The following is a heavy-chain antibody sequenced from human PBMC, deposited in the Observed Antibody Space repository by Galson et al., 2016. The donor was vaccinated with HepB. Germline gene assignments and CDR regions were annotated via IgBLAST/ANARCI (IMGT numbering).Heavy chain of an antibody. Sequence: SLRLSCAASGFTFNSHKMQWVRQAPGKGLEWLSDISGSGYIIQYADPVKGRFTTSRDNAKNSLFLQMNSLRDEDTAVYYCAREGAYSGNDFGGGFDFWGQGTLVTVSS. CDR3: AREGAYSGNDFGGGFDF. CDR2: ISGSGYII. D-gene: IGHD5-12*01. J-gene: IGHJ4*02. CDR1: GFTFNSHK. V-gene: IGHV3-48*02.